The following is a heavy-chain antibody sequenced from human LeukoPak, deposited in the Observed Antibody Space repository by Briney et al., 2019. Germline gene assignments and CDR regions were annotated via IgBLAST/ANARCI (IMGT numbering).Heavy chain of an antibody. V-gene: IGHV4-59*11. J-gene: IGHJ4*02. CDR1: HGSMIDHY. D-gene: IGHD7-27*01. CDR3: ARISPNWGHPLDS. Sequence: NPSETLSLTCTVSHGSMIDHYWSWIRQSPGKGLEYIGYISYSGTTKYNPSLGSRITISLDKSKNQFSLDLDSVTAADTAVYYCARISPNWGHPLDSWGQGTLVTVSS. CDR2: ISYSGTT.